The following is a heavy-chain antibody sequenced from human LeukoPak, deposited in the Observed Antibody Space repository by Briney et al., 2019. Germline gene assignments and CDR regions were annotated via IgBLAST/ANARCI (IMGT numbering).Heavy chain of an antibody. J-gene: IGHJ6*03. CDR2: CNPNSGGT. CDR3: ARRGSSSFDYYYYYMDV. V-gene: IGHV1-2*02. Sequence: GASVKVSCKASGYTFTDYYMHWVRQAPGQGLEWMGWCNPNSGGTNYAQKFQGRVTMTRDTSISTAYMELSRLRSDDTAVYYCARRGSSSFDYYYYYMDVWGKGTTVTVSS. D-gene: IGHD6-6*01. CDR1: GYTFTDYY.